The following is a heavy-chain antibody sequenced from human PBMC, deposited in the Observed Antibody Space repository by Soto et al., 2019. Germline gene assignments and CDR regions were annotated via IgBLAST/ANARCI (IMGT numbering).Heavy chain of an antibody. J-gene: IGHJ5*02. CDR2: IIPIFGTA. V-gene: IGHV1-69*13. CDR3: AIHYYDSSGYLNWFDP. Sequence: VKVSCKASGGTFSSYAISWVRQAPGQGLEWMGGIIPIFGTANYAQKFQGRVTITADESTSTAYMELSSLRSEDTAVYYCAIHYYDSSGYLNWFDPWGQGTLVTVSS. D-gene: IGHD3-22*01. CDR1: GGTFSSYA.